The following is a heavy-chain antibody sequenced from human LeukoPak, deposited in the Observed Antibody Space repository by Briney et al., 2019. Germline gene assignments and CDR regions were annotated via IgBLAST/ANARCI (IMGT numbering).Heavy chain of an antibody. V-gene: IGHV4-59*12. CDR1: GGSISSYY. CDR3: AGERGEEYSSGWYKTNFFDN. D-gene: IGHD6-19*01. Sequence: SETLSLTCTVSGGSISSYYWSWIRQPPGKGLEWIGYIYYSGSTNYNPSLKSRVTISADMSKKQISLKLTSVTGADTAVYYCAGERGEEYSSGWYKTNFFDNWGQGIRVTVSS. CDR2: IYYSGST. J-gene: IGHJ4*02.